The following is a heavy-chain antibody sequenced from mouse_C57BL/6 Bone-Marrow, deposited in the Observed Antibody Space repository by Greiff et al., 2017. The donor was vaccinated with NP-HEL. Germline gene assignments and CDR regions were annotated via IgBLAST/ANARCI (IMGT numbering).Heavy chain of an antibody. V-gene: IGHV1-55*01. J-gene: IGHJ3*01. Sequence: VQLQQPGAELVKPGASVKMSCKASGYTFTSYWITWVKQRPGQGLEWIGDIYPGSGSTNYNEKFKSKATLTVDTPSSTAYMQLSSLTSEDSAVYYCARAYYGSSYWFAYWGQGTLVTVSA. D-gene: IGHD1-1*01. CDR2: IYPGSGST. CDR1: GYTFTSYW. CDR3: ARAYYGSSYWFAY.